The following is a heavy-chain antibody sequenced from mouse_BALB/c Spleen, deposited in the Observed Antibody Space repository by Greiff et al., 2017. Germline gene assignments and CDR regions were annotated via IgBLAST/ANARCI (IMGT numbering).Heavy chain of an antibody. CDR2: IWGDGST. V-gene: IGHV2-6-7*01. CDR1: GFSLTGYG. J-gene: IGHJ3*01. Sequence: VQLQESGPGLVAPSQSLSITCTVSGFSLTGYGVNWVRQPPGKGLEWLGMIWGDGSTDYNSALKSRLSISKDNSKSQVFLKMNSLQTDDTARYYCARREGYGNYVAWFAYWGQGTLVTVSA. D-gene: IGHD2-1*01. CDR3: ARREGYGNYVAWFAY.